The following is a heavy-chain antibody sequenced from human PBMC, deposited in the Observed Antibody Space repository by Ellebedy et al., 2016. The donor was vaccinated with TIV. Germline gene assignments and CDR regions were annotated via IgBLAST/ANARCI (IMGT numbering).Heavy chain of an antibody. CDR2: IYYSGST. Sequence: SETLSLTXTVSGGSISSYYWSWIRQPPGKGLEWFGSIYYSGSTYYNPSLKSRVTISVDTSKNQFSLTLSSVTAADTAVYYCARNPPPFYDYVWGSYRYTSPFDIWGQGTMVTVSS. D-gene: IGHD3-16*02. V-gene: IGHV4-59*05. CDR1: GGSISSYY. J-gene: IGHJ3*02. CDR3: ARNPPPFYDYVWGSYRYTSPFDI.